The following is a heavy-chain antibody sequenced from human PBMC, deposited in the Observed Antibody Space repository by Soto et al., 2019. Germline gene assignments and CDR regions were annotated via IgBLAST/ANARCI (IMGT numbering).Heavy chain of an antibody. J-gene: IGHJ4*02. V-gene: IGHV3-21*02. D-gene: IGHD3-22*01. Sequence: EVQLVESGGGLVKPGGSLRLSCAASGFTFSSYSMNWVRQAPGKGLEWVSSITGSSSYIYYADSVKGRFTISRDNAKDQLYLQMNRPGAEATAAYYCAGAVYYSDRRAWGAYWGQGTVVTVSS. CDR1: GFTFSSYS. CDR2: ITGSSSYI. CDR3: AGAVYYSDRRAWGAY.